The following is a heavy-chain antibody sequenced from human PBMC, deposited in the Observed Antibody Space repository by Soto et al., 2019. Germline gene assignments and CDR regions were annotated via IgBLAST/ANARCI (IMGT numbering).Heavy chain of an antibody. CDR3: ARGLGWNYGVAGLYYYYYYMDV. CDR2: MNPNSGNT. V-gene: IGHV1-8*01. CDR1: GYTFTSYD. D-gene: IGHD1-7*01. J-gene: IGHJ6*03. Sequence: SVKVSCKASGYTFTSYDINWVRQATGQGLEWMGWMNPNSGNTGYAQKFRGRVTMTRNTSISTAYMELSSLRSEDTAVYYCARGLGWNYGVAGLYYYYYYMDVWGKGTTVTVSS.